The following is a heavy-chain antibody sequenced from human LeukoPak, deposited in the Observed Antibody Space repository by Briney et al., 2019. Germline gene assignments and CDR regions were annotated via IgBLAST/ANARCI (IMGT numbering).Heavy chain of an antibody. V-gene: IGHV3-48*01. CDR2: ISSSSSII. J-gene: IGHJ5*02. D-gene: IGHD3-3*01. Sequence: GGSLRLSCAASGFTFSTYSMNWVRQAPGKGLEWVSYISSSSSIIYYADSVKGRFTISRDNSKNTPYLQMNSLRAEDTAVYYCAKEESAYYDFWSGYSPYNWFDPWGQGTLVTVSS. CDR3: AKEESAYYDFWSGYSPYNWFDP. CDR1: GFTFSTYS.